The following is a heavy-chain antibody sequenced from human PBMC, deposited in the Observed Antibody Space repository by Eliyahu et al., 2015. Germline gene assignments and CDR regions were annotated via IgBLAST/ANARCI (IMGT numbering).Heavy chain of an antibody. V-gene: IGHV4-34*01. J-gene: IGHJ3*02. CDR1: GXSFSGHY. CDR3: ARVASSGWNAFDT. D-gene: IGHD6-19*01. Sequence: QVQLQQWGAGLLKPSETLSLTCAVYGXSFSGHYWSWIRQTPGKGLEWIGEIDQRGTTNYNPSLKSRVTISVDTSKNQFSLNLSSVTAADAAVFYCARVASSGWNAFDTWGQGTGVTVSS. CDR2: IDQRGTT.